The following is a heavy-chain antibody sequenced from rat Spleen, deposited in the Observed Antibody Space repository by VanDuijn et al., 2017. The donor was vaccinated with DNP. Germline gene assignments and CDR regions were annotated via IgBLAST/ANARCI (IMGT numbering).Heavy chain of an antibody. J-gene: IGHJ2*01. V-gene: IGHV5-19*01. D-gene: IGHD1-2*01. CDR2: ISPRHNIV. CDR3: ATDQGTITAPFDS. CDR1: GFTFSNYG. Sequence: EVQLVGSGGGLVQSGRSLKLSCAASGFTFSNYGMAWVRQAPKTGLEWVTSISPRHNIVHYRDSVKGRFTISRDDAKSTLYLQMDSLRSEDTATYYCATDQGTITAPFDSWGPGVMVTVSS.